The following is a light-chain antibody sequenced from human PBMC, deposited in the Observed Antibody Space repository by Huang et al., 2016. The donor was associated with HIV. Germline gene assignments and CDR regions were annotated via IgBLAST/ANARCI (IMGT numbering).Light chain of an antibody. Sequence: EIVLTQSPGNLSLSPGERATLSCRASQFVANAYVAWYQHKPGQSPRLLIHGASMRASRIPDRFSGSGFGTDFTLTISRLEPDDFAVYFCQQCGSPTWTFGQGTKVEIK. V-gene: IGKV3-20*01. CDR3: QQCGSPTWT. J-gene: IGKJ1*01. CDR2: GAS. CDR1: QFVANAY.